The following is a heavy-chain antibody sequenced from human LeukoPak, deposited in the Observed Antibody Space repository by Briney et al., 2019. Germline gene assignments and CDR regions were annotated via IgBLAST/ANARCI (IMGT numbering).Heavy chain of an antibody. D-gene: IGHD2-15*01. J-gene: IGHJ4*02. CDR1: GFTFSSYE. Sequence: GGSLRLSCAASGFTFSSYEMNWVRQAPGKGLEWVSYISSSGSTIYYADSVKGRFTISRDNAKNSLHLQMNSLRAEDAAVYYCAKAPVTTCSGAYCYPFDYWGQGTLVTVSS. V-gene: IGHV3-48*03. CDR3: AKAPVTTCSGAYCYPFDY. CDR2: ISSSGSTI.